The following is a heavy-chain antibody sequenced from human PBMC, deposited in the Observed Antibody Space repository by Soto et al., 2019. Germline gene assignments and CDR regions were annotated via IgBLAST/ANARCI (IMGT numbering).Heavy chain of an antibody. J-gene: IGHJ5*02. V-gene: IGHV1-69*01. Sequence: QVQLVQSGAEVKKPGSSVKVSCKASGGTFSSYAISWVRQAPGQGLEWMGGIIPIFGTANYAQKFQGRVTITADESTGTAYMERSRLRSEVTAVYFCARSIAAAGTGWFDPWGQGALVT. CDR3: ARSIAAAGTGWFDP. D-gene: IGHD6-13*01. CDR2: IIPIFGTA. CDR1: GGTFSSYA.